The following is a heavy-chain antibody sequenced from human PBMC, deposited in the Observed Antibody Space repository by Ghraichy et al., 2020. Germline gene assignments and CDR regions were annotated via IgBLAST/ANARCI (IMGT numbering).Heavy chain of an antibody. V-gene: IGHV3-30*02. Sequence: LSLTCAASGFTFSSYGMHWVRQAPGKGLEWVAFIRYDGSNKYYADSVKGRFTISRDSSKNTLYLQMNSLRAEDTAVYYCAKDSRGYYGGDAFDIWGQGTMVTVSS. J-gene: IGHJ3*02. CDR1: GFTFSSYG. D-gene: IGHD3-22*01. CDR2: IRYDGSNK. CDR3: AKDSRGYYGGDAFDI.